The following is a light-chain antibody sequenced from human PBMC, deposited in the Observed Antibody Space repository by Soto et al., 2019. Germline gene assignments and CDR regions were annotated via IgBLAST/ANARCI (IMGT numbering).Light chain of an antibody. J-gene: IGKJ4*01. Sequence: EIVLTQSPATLSLSPGERATLSCSASQSVSSYLAWYQQKPGQAPRLLIYDASNRATGIPARFSGSGSGTDFTLTIRSLVPEEFEVYSCQLGLTFGGGTQVESK. CDR1: QSVSSY. V-gene: IGKV3-11*01. CDR3: QLGLT. CDR2: DAS.